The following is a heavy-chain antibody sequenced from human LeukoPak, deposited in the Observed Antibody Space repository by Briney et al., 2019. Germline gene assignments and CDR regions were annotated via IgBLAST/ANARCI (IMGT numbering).Heavy chain of an antibody. CDR2: ISWNSGSI. CDR3: AKDPHSDYDSSGYFVY. J-gene: IGHJ4*02. Sequence: GGSLRLSCAASGFTFDDYAMHWVRQAPGKGLEWVSGISWNSGSIGYADSVKGRFTISRDNAKNSLYLQMNSLRAEDTALYYCAKDPHSDYDSSGYFVYWGQGTLATVSS. D-gene: IGHD3-22*01. V-gene: IGHV3-9*01. CDR1: GFTFDDYA.